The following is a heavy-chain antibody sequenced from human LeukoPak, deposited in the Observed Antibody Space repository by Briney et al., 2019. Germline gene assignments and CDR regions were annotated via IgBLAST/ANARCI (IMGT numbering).Heavy chain of an antibody. V-gene: IGHV1-69*04. Sequence: SVKVSFKASGGTFSSYAISWVRQAPGQGLEWMGRIIPILGIANYAQKFQGRVTITADKSTSTAYMELSSLRSEDTAVYYCAAEYSSSSLFDWGQGTLVTVSS. J-gene: IGHJ4*02. CDR3: AAEYSSSSLFD. D-gene: IGHD6-6*01. CDR1: GGTFSSYA. CDR2: IIPILGIA.